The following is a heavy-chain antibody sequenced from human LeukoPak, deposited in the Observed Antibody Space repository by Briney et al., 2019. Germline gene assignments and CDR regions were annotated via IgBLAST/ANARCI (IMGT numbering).Heavy chain of an antibody. CDR1: GYTFTVYY. CDR2: INPNSGGT. D-gene: IGHD3-22*01. CDR3: ARDHYYDSSGLGD. J-gene: IGHJ4*02. V-gene: IGHV1-2*02. Sequence: ASVKVSCKASGYTFTVYYMHSVRQAPGQGLEWMGWINPNSGGTNYAQKFQGRVTMTRDTSISTAYMELSRLRSDDTSVYYCARDHYYDSSGLGDWGQGTLVTVSS.